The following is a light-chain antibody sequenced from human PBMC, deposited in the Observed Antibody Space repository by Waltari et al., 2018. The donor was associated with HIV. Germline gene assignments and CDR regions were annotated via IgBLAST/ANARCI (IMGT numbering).Light chain of an antibody. Sequence: EIVLTQSPGTLSLSPGERATLSCRASQSVSSHYLTWYQQKLGQAPRLLIYGASSRATGIPDRFSGRGSGTDFTLTISRLESEDFAVYYCQYYGSSRLTFGGGTKVEIK. J-gene: IGKJ4*01. CDR1: QSVSSHY. CDR2: GAS. V-gene: IGKV3-20*01. CDR3: QYYGSSRLT.